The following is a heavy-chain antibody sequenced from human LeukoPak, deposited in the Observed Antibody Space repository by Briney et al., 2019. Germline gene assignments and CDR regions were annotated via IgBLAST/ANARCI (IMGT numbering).Heavy chain of an antibody. V-gene: IGHV4-59*01. D-gene: IGHD3-10*01. CDR2: IYYSGST. J-gene: IGHJ6*02. Sequence: SETLSLTCTVSGGSISSYYWSWIRQPPGKGLEWVGYIYYSGSTNYNPSLKSRVTISVDTSKNQFSLKLSSVTAADTAVYYCARVGGSNYYYYGMDVWGQGTTVTVSS. CDR1: GGSISSYY. CDR3: ARVGGSNYYYYGMDV.